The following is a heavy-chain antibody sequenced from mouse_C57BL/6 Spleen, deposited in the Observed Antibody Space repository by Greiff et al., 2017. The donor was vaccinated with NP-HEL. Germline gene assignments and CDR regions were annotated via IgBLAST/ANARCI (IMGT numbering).Heavy chain of an antibody. D-gene: IGHD2-13*01. Sequence: QVQLQQSGAELMKPGASVKLSCKATGYTFTGYWIEGVKQRPGHGLEWIGEILPGSGSTNYNEKFKGKATFTADTSSNTAYMQLSSLTTEDSAIYYGATRVTSGGGGMDYWGQGTSVTVSA. CDR2: ILPGSGST. CDR3: ATRVTSGGGGMDY. V-gene: IGHV1-9*01. J-gene: IGHJ4*01. CDR1: GYTFTGYW.